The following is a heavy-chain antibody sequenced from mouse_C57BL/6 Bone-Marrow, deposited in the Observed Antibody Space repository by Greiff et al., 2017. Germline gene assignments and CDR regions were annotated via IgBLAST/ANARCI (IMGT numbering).Heavy chain of an antibody. CDR2: IYPGRGNT. Sequence: VQLQQSGPELVKPGASVTISCKASGYSFTSYYIHWVKQRPGQGLEWIGWIYPGRGNTKYNEKFKGKATLTADTSSSTAYMQLSSLTSEDSAVYYCASLYYGSSYGYFDVWGTGTTVTVSS. J-gene: IGHJ1*03. CDR1: GYSFTSYY. V-gene: IGHV1-66*01. CDR3: ASLYYGSSYGYFDV. D-gene: IGHD1-1*01.